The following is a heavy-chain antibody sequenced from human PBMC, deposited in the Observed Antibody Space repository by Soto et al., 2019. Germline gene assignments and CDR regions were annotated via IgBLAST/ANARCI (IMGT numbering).Heavy chain of an antibody. CDR2: LYTTGNT. CDR3: ARDVSHSYYFDY. CDR1: GGSISSYY. D-gene: IGHD6-6*01. V-gene: IGHV4-4*07. Sequence: QVQLQESGPGLVKPSETLSLTCTVSGGSISSYYWSWIRQPAGKGLEWIGRLYTTGNTNYNPSLKTRVTMSLDTSQNQFSLRLSTVTAADTAVYYCARDVSHSYYFDYWGQGTLVTVSS. J-gene: IGHJ4*02.